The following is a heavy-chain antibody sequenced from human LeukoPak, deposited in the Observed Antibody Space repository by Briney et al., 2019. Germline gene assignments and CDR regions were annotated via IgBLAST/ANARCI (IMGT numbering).Heavy chain of an antibody. V-gene: IGHV1-2*02. Sequence: ASVKVSCKASGYTFTSYGISWVRQAPGQGLEWMGWINPNSGGTNYAQKFQGRVTMTRDTSISTAYMELSRLRSDDTAVYYCARPVYQWLGGAFDIWGQGTMVTVSS. D-gene: IGHD6-19*01. J-gene: IGHJ3*02. CDR1: GYTFTSYG. CDR3: ARPVYQWLGGAFDI. CDR2: INPNSGGT.